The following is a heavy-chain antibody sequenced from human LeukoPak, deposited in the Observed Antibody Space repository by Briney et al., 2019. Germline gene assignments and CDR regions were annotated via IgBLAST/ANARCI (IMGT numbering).Heavy chain of an antibody. Sequence: ASVKVSCKASGYTFTSYGIGWVRQAPGQGLEWMGWISAYNGNTNYAQKLQGRVTMTTDTSTSTAYMELRSLRSDDTAVYYCARDRRLSHSAGHYSGYSFNYWGQGTLVTVSS. V-gene: IGHV1-18*01. CDR3: ARDRRLSHSAGHYSGYSFNY. CDR1: GYTFTSYG. J-gene: IGHJ4*02. D-gene: IGHD5-12*01. CDR2: ISAYNGNT.